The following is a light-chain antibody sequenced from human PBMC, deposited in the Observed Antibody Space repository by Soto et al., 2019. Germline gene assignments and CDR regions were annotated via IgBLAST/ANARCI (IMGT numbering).Light chain of an antibody. CDR2: EVT. CDR3: TSYVGNDIWV. CDR1: SSDVGAYKY. J-gene: IGLJ3*02. Sequence: QSALTQPPSASGSPGQSVTISCPGPSSDVGAYKYVSWYQQYPGKAPKLMIYEVTKRPSGVPDRFSGSKSGNTASLTVSGLQAEDEADYYCTSYVGNDIWVFGGGTKVTVL. V-gene: IGLV2-8*01.